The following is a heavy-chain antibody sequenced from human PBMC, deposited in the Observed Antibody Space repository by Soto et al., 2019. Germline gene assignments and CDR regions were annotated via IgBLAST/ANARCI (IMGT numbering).Heavy chain of an antibody. V-gene: IGHV1-18*04. Sequence: QVQLVQSGAEVKKPGASVKVSCKASGYTFTSYGISWVRQAPGQGLEWMGWISAYNGNTNYAQKLQGRVTMTTDTSTSTAYMELRSLRSDDTAVYYRARERVFPTRGWDAFDIWGQGTMVTVSS. CDR2: ISAYNGNT. J-gene: IGHJ3*02. D-gene: IGHD2-21*01. CDR3: ARERVFPTRGWDAFDI. CDR1: GYTFTSYG.